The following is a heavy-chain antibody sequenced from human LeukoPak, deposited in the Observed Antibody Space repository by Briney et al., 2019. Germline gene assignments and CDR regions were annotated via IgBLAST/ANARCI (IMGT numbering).Heavy chain of an antibody. J-gene: IGHJ4*02. CDR3: AKSYSVAVAGYFDY. CDR1: GFTLSSYA. D-gene: IGHD6-19*01. Sequence: PGGSLRLSCAASGFTLSSYAMSWVRQAPGKGLEWVSAISGSGGSTYYADSVKGRFTISRDNSKNTLYLQMNSLRAEDTAVYYCAKSYSVAVAGYFDYWGQGTLVTVSS. CDR2: ISGSGGST. V-gene: IGHV3-23*01.